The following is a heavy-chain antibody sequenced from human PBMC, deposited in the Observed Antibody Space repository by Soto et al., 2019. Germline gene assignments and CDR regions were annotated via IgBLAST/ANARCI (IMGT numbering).Heavy chain of an antibody. CDR1: GGSVSSGSYY. V-gene: IGHV4-61*01. Sequence: PSETLSLTCTASGGSVSSGSYYWSWIRQPPGKGLEWIGYIYCSGSTNYNPSLKSRVTISVDTSKNQFSLKLSSVTAADTAVYYCARDEYSSSVGGMDVWGQGTTVTVSS. CDR2: IYCSGST. J-gene: IGHJ6*02. CDR3: ARDEYSSSVGGMDV. D-gene: IGHD6-6*01.